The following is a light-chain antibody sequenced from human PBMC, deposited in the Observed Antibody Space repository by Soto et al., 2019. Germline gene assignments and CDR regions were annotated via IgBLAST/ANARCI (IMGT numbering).Light chain of an antibody. V-gene: IGKV1-5*01. CDR1: QGISSW. CDR3: QQYNNYLYT. CDR2: DAS. Sequence: DIPMTQSPSTLSASVGDRVTITCRASQGISSWLAWYQQKPGKAPKLLIYDASSLESGVPSRFSGSGSGTEFTLTISSLQPDDFATYYCQQYNNYLYTFGQGTKLEIK. J-gene: IGKJ2*01.